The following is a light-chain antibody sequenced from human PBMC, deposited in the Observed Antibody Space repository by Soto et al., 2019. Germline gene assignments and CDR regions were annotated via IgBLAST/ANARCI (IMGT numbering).Light chain of an antibody. V-gene: IGLV2-14*01. CDR3: SSYTSSSTLVV. J-gene: IGLJ2*01. CDR1: SSDVGGYNY. CDR2: DVS. Sequence: QSALTQPASESGSPGQSITISCTGTSSDVGGYNYVSRYQQHPGKAPKLMIYDVSNRPSGVSNRFSGSKSGNTASLTISGLQAEDEADYYCSSYTSSSTLVVFGGGTKVTVL.